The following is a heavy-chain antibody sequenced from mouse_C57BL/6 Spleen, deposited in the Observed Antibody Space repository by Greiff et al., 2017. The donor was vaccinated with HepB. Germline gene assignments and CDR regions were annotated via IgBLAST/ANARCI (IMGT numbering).Heavy chain of an antibody. Sequence: VQLQQSGAELMKPGASVKLSCKATGYTFTGYWIEWVKQRPGHGLEWIGEILPGSGSTNYNEKFKGKATFTADTSSNTAYMQLSSLTTEDSAIYYCARHCTSYGNYGDYAMDYWGQGTSVTVSS. D-gene: IGHD2-10*01. J-gene: IGHJ4*01. V-gene: IGHV1-9*01. CDR3: ARHCTSYGNYGDYAMDY. CDR2: ILPGSGST. CDR1: GYTFTGYW.